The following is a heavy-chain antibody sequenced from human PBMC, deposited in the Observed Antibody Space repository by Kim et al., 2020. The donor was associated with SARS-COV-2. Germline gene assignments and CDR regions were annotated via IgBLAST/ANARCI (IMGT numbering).Heavy chain of an antibody. D-gene: IGHD3-10*01. J-gene: IGHJ6*02. CDR3: AKDGDYGSGVDV. Sequence: GYADSVKGRFTISRDNAKNALYLQMNSLRAEDTALYYCAKDGDYGSGVDVWGQGTTVTVSS. V-gene: IGHV3-9*01.